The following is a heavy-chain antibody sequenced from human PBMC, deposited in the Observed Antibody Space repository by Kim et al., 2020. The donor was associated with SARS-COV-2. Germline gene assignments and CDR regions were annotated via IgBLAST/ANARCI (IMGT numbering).Heavy chain of an antibody. V-gene: IGHV3-23*01. CDR2: ISNSGGRT. Sequence: GGSLRLSCAASGVAFSTYIISWVRQAPGRGLEWVSSISNSGGRTYYRDFVKGRFTISKDDPMNTVYLQMNSLRAEDTAVYYCAKPTTGGLGWLDPCGQGTRVTVSS. CDR3: AKPTTGGLGWLDP. CDR1: GVAFSTYI. J-gene: IGHJ5*02. D-gene: IGHD1-1*01.